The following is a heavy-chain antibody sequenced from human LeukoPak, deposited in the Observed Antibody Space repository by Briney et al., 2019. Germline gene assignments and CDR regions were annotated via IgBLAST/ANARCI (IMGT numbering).Heavy chain of an antibody. Sequence: EASVKVSCKASGYTFAGYYVHWVRQAPGQGLEWMGWIKPNSGGTQYAQRFRGRVTMTRDTSITTAYMELTGLRSDDTAVYFCASAESHDYGETWGQGTLVTVSS. J-gene: IGHJ4*02. V-gene: IGHV1-2*02. CDR1: GYTFAGYY. D-gene: IGHD4-17*01. CDR3: ASAESHDYGET. CDR2: IKPNSGGT.